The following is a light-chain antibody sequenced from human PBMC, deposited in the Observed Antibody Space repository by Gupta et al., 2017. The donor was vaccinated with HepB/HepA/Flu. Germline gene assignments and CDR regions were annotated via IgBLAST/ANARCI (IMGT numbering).Light chain of an antibody. CDR3: QQRSTRPLT. J-gene: IGKJ4*01. CDR2: DAS. Sequence: ETVLTQSPATLSLSPGERAALSCRASHDIRNYLAWYQQKRGQPPRLLIYDASKRAPGIPGTFSGSGSGTEFTLTISSLEPEDFAVYYCQQRSTRPLTFGRGTKVEIK. CDR1: HDIRNY. V-gene: IGKV3-11*01.